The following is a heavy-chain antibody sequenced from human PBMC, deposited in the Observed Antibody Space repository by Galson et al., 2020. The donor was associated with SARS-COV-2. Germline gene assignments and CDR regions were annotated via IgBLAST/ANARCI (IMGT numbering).Heavy chain of an antibody. CDR3: ARGGLVSYGDFSGVFLYYYGLDV. CDR2: IKEDGTEK. CDR1: GFTFSTYW. D-gene: IGHD2-21*02. Sequence: GGSLRLSCAASGFTFSTYWMTWVRQAPGKGLEWVANIKEDGTEKYYVDSVKGRFAISRDNSKKSLSLHMNSLRAEDTAVYYCARGGLVSYGDFSGVFLYYYGLDVWGQGTTVTVSS. V-gene: IGHV3-7*03. J-gene: IGHJ6*02.